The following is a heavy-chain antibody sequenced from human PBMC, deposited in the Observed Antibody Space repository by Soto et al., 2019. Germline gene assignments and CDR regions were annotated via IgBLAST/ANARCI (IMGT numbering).Heavy chain of an antibody. CDR1: RYTLTELS. J-gene: IGHJ6*03. D-gene: IGHD3-3*01. V-gene: IGHV1-24*01. Sequence: QVQLVQSGAEVKKPGASVKVSCKVSRYTLTELSMHWVRQAPGKGLEWMGGFDPEDGETIYAQRFQGRVTMTEDTSTDTAYMELSSLRSEDTAVYYCATNRRGLRLLGRACCYYMDVWGKGTTVTVSS. CDR2: FDPEDGET. CDR3: ATNRRGLRLLGRACCYYMDV.